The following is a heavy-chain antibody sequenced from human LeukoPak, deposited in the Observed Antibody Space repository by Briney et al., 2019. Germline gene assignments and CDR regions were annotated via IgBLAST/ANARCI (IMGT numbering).Heavy chain of an antibody. D-gene: IGHD3-10*01. Sequence: SVKVSCKASGDTFSNYAISWARQAPGQGLEWMGGIIPIFRITNYAQKFQGRVTIIADESTSTTYMELSSLRSEDTAVYYCARDYGSGSYYNRYYGMDVWGRGTTVTVSS. V-gene: IGHV1-69*13. J-gene: IGHJ6*02. CDR3: ARDYGSGSYYNRYYGMDV. CDR2: IIPIFRIT. CDR1: GDTFSNYA.